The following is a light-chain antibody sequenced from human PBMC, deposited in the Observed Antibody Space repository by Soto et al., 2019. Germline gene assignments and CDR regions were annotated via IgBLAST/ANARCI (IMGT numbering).Light chain of an antibody. V-gene: IGKV3-15*01. CDR3: QQYNKWPFT. J-gene: IGKJ5*01. Sequence: IVMTQSPATLSVSPGERVIFSCRASQRVSNKLAWYQQKPGQAPRLLIYGASTRDTGIPARFSGSATGSGTEFTLTISSLQSEDFAVYYCQQYNKWPFTFGQGTRLEIK. CDR2: GAS. CDR1: QRVSNK.